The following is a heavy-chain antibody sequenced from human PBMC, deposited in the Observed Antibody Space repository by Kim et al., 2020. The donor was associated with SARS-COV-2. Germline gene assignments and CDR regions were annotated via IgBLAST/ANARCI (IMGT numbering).Heavy chain of an antibody. J-gene: IGHJ4*02. D-gene: IGHD3-16*01. CDR1: GFTFSSYS. Sequence: GGSLRLSCAASGFTFSSYSMNWVRQAPGKGLEWVSSISSSSSYIYYADSVKGRFTISRDNAKNSLYLQMNSLRAEDTAVYYCARALPSMITFGGVTLDYWGQGTLVTVSS. CDR2: ISSSSSYI. V-gene: IGHV3-21*01. CDR3: ARALPSMITFGGVTLDY.